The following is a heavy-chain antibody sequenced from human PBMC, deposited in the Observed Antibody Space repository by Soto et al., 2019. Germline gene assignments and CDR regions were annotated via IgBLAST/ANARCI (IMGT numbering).Heavy chain of an antibody. J-gene: IGHJ4*02. Sequence: QVQLVESGGGVVQPGRSLRLSCLASGFTFGDFGMHWVRQAPGKGLEWVAALSYDESNTYYADSVKGRFTISRDISKNTLYLQSNSLRPEDTAVDFCAKSGQEWSRSPDDWGKGTLVTVSS. D-gene: IGHD3-3*01. CDR2: LSYDESNT. CDR3: AKSGQEWSRSPDD. V-gene: IGHV3-30*18. CDR1: GFTFGDFG.